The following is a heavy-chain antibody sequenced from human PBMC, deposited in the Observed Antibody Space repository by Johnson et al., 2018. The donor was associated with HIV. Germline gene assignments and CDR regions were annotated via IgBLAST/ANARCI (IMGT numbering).Heavy chain of an antibody. CDR2: ISGSGGST. V-gene: IGHV3-23*04. J-gene: IGHJ3*02. CDR1: GFTFSSYA. Sequence: MQLVESGGGLVQPGGSLRLSCAASGFTFSSYAMSWVRQAPGKGLEWVSAISGSGGSTYYADSVKGRFTISRDNSKNTLYLQMNSLRAEDTAVYYCARVSSSSLGAFDIWGQGTMVTVSS. CDR3: ARVSSSSLGAFDI. D-gene: IGHD6-6*01.